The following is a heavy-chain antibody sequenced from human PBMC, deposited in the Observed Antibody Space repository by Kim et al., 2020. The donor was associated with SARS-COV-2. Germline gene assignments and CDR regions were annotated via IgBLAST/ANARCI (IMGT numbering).Heavy chain of an antibody. CDR3: AKDRSFARVGEFSAGY. CDR2: ISYDGSNK. D-gene: IGHD3-10*01. J-gene: IGHJ4*01. Sequence: GGSLRLSCAASGFTFSSYGMHWVRQAPGKGLEWVAVISYDGSNKYYADSVKGRFTISRDNSKNTLYLQMNSLRAEDTAVYYCAKDRSFARVGEFSAGYWG. CDR1: GFTFSSYG. V-gene: IGHV3-30*18.